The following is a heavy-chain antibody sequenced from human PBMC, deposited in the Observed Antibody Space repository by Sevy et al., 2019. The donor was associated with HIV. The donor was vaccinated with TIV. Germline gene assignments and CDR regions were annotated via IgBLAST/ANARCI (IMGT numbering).Heavy chain of an antibody. CDR3: AKYYYGSGKDYYFDY. CDR1: GFTFSSYA. J-gene: IGHJ4*02. V-gene: IGHV3-23*01. D-gene: IGHD3-10*01. Sequence: GGSLRLSCAASGFTFSSYAMSWVRQAPGKGLEWVSAISGSGGSTYYADSVKGRFTISRDNAKNTLYLQMNSLRAEDTAVYYCAKYYYGSGKDYYFDYWGQGTLVTVSS. CDR2: ISGSGGST.